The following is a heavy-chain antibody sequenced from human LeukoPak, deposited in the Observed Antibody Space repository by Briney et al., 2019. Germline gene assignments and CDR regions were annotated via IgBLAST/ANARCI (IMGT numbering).Heavy chain of an antibody. Sequence: ASVKVSCKVSGYTLTELSMHWVRQAPGKGLEWMGGFDPEDGETIYAQKFQGRVTMTEDTSTDTAYMELSSLRSEDTAVYYCAGRYCSGGSCYQGDYYYGMDVWGQGTTVTVSS. CDR3: AGRYCSGGSCYQGDYYYGMDV. CDR1: GYTLTELS. D-gene: IGHD2-15*01. CDR2: FDPEDGET. J-gene: IGHJ6*02. V-gene: IGHV1-24*01.